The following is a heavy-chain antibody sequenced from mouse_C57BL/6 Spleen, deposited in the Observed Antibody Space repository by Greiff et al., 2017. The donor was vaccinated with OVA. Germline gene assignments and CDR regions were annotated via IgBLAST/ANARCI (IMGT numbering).Heavy chain of an antibody. CDR2: ISSGGGYI. CDR3: TRYCDHAMDD. V-gene: IGHV5-9-1*02. J-gene: IGHJ4*01. CDR1: GFTFSSYA. D-gene: IGHD2-13*01. Sequence: EVMLVESGEGLVKPGGSLKLSCAASGFTFSSYAMSWVRQTPEKRLEWVAYISSGGGYIYYADTVKGRFTISRDTARNTLYLQMSSLKSEDTAMYYCTRYCDHAMDDWGQGTSVTVSS.